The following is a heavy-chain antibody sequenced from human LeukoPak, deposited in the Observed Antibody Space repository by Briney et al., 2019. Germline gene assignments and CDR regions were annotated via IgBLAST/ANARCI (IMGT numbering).Heavy chain of an antibody. V-gene: IGHV4-34*01. J-gene: IGHJ4*02. Sequence: SETLSLTCAVYGGSFSGYYWSWIRQPPGKGLEWIGEINHSGSTNYNPSLKSRVTISVDTSMNQFSLKLSSVTAADTAVYYCARVTTYYYDSSGYYTTYYFDYWGQGTLVTVSS. CDR1: GGSFSGYY. D-gene: IGHD3-22*01. CDR2: INHSGST. CDR3: ARVTTYYYDSSGYYTTYYFDY.